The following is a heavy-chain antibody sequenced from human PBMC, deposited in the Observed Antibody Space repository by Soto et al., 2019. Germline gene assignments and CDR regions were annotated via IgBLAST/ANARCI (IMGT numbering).Heavy chain of an antibody. J-gene: IGHJ6*02. D-gene: IGHD3-3*01. CDR1: GGSFTGYY. CDR3: VRGQPHRITIFEVVIRSYDYGMDV. CDR2: INYRGST. Sequence: QVQLQQWGAGLLKPSETLSLTCAVYGGSFTGYYWTWIRQTPGKGLEWIGEINYRGSTYYNPSLESGITRAVDTSKNQFSLKVSSVTAADTAVYFCVRGQPHRITIFEVVIRSYDYGMDVWGQGTTVTVSS. V-gene: IGHV4-34*01.